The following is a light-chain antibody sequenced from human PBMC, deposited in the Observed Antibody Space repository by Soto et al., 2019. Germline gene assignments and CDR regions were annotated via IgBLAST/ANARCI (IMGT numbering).Light chain of an antibody. J-gene: IGKJ4*01. V-gene: IGKV1-12*01. CDR1: QSISSY. Sequence: DIQMTQSPSSLSASVGDRVTITCRASQSISSYLAWYQQKPGKAPKLLISAASTLQSGVPSRFSGSGSETDFTLTISSLQPGDSATYYCQQAYRFPLTFGGGTKVDIK. CDR3: QQAYRFPLT. CDR2: AAS.